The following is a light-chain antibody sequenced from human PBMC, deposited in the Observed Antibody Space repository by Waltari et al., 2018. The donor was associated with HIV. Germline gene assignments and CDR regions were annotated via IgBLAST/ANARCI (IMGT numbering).Light chain of an antibody. Sequence: QLALTQSPSASASLGASVKLTCTLSSGHTDYAIEWNLQQPERGPRFLLNRKSDGSQGKGDGIPDRCSGSSSGAVRVLTISGLQSEDEGDYYCQTGDNGIRVFGGGTKLTVL. CDR1: SGHTDYA. J-gene: IGLJ3*02. V-gene: IGLV4-69*01. CDR2: RKSDGSQ. CDR3: QTGDNGIRV.